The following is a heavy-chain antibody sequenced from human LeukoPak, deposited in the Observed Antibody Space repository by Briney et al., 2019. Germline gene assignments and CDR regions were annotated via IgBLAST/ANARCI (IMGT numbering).Heavy chain of an antibody. CDR2: IDSDGNIT. Sequence: PGGSLRLSCAASGFTFNSYGMHWVRQAPGKGLVWVSRIDSDGNITTYADSVKGRFTISRDNAKNTLYLQMNSLRAEDTAVYYCARISYDSSGYYDYWGQGTLVTVSS. CDR3: ARISYDSSGYYDY. D-gene: IGHD3-22*01. J-gene: IGHJ4*02. CDR1: GFTFNSYG. V-gene: IGHV3-74*01.